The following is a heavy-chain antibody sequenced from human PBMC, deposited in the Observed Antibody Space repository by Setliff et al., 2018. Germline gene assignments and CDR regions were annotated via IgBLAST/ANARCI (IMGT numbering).Heavy chain of an antibody. J-gene: IGHJ1*01. D-gene: IGHD3-10*01. CDR3: ARVDFTMIQGVIGH. CDR1: GYSISSGYY. V-gene: IGHV4-38-2*02. Sequence: PSETLSLTCTASGYSISSGYYWGWIRQAPGKGMEGIGSVYYSGYTYYKPSLQSRVTMSVDTSKNQFSLKLTSVTAADTAVYYCARVDFTMIQGVIGHWGQGTLVTVSS. CDR2: VYYSGYT.